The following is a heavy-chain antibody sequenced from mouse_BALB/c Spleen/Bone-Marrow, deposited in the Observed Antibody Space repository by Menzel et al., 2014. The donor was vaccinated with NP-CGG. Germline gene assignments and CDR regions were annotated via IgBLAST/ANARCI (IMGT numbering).Heavy chain of an antibody. CDR2: ISSGGGYI. V-gene: IGHV5-9-3*01. D-gene: IGHD2-3*01. J-gene: IGHJ1*01. CDR3: TRRPDAYNWYFYV. Sequence: EVKLVESGGGLVKPGGSLKLSCAVSGFTFSSYAMSWVRQTPEKRLEWVAAISSGGGYIYYPDNVKGRFTISRDNAKNILYLQMRSLRSEDTAMYYCTRRPDAYNWYFYVWGAGTTVTVSS. CDR1: GFTFSSYA.